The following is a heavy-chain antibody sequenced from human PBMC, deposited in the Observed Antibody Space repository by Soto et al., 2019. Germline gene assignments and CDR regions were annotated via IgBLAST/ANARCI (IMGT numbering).Heavy chain of an antibody. CDR2: IWPDGGNK. CDR3: ARGRSVVPPFDS. CDR1: GFTFSSYG. J-gene: IGHJ5*01. D-gene: IGHD2-15*01. Sequence: QVRLEESGGGVVQLGRSRRLSCVVSGFTFSSYGMHWVRQAPGKGPEWVASIWPDGGNKMYADSVKGRFTISRDNSKKSLFLEMHSLRVEDQAVYYCARGRSVVPPFDSWGQGTLVTVSP. V-gene: IGHV3-33*01.